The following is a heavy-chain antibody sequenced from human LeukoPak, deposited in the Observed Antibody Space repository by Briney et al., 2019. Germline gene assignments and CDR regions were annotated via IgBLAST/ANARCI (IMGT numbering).Heavy chain of an antibody. CDR1: GGSISSGGYS. Sequence: SETLSLTCAVSGGSISSGGYSWSWIRQPPGKGLGWIGYIYHSGSTYYNPSLKSRVTISVDRSKNQFSLKLSSVTAADTAVYYCARVSSVVDDASDIWGQGTMVTVSS. J-gene: IGHJ3*02. CDR3: ARVSSVVDDASDI. V-gene: IGHV4-30-2*01. D-gene: IGHD2-15*01. CDR2: IYHSGST.